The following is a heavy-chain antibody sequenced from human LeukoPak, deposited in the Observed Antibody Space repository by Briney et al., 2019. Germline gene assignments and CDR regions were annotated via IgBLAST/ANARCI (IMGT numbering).Heavy chain of an antibody. Sequence: PSETLSLTCTVSGGSISTSNYYWGWIRQPPGKGLEWIGNIFYSGSTYYSPSLKSRVTISLDTSRNQFSLKLSSVTAADTAVYYCARHVGLLGYPSPFDYWGQGTLVTVSS. CDR2: IFYSGST. D-gene: IGHD1-26*01. CDR1: GGSISTSNYY. CDR3: ARHVGLLGYPSPFDY. J-gene: IGHJ4*02. V-gene: IGHV4-39*01.